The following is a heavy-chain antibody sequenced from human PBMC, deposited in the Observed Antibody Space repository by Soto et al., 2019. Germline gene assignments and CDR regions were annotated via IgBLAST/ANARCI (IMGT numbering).Heavy chain of an antibody. J-gene: IGHJ6*02. CDR1: GYTFTSYG. CDR2: ISAYNGNT. V-gene: IGHV1-18*01. D-gene: IGHD6-6*01. CDR3: ASGRQLGRQTYYYYYGMDV. Sequence: ASVKVSCKASGYTFTSYGISCVRQAPGQGLEWMGWISAYNGNTNYAQKLQGRVTMTTDTSTSTAYMELRSLRSDDTAVYYCASGRQLGRQTYYYYYGMDVWGQGTTVTVSS.